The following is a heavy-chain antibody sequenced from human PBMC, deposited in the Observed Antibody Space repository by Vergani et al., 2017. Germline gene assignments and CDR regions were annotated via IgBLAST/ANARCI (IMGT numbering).Heavy chain of an antibody. CDR2: IYTSGST. Sequence: QVQLQESGPGLVTPSQTLSLTCTVSGGSISSGSYYWSWIRQPAGKGLEWIGRIYTSGSTNYNPSLKSRVTISVDTSKNQFSLKLSSVTAADTAVYYCASTSLYYGSGAIGYWGQGTLVTVSS. D-gene: IGHD3-10*01. V-gene: IGHV4-61*02. CDR3: ASTSLYYGSGAIGY. CDR1: GGSISSGSYY. J-gene: IGHJ4*02.